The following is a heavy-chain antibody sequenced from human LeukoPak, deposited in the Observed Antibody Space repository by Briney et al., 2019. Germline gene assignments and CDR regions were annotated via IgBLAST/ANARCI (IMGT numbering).Heavy chain of an antibody. D-gene: IGHD6-13*01. Sequence: ASVKVSCKASGYTFTGYAMNWVRQAPGQGLEWMGWINTNTGNPTYAQGFTGRFVFSLDTSVSTAYLQISSLKAEDTAVYYCASLIAAALVEAFDIWGQGTMVTVSS. CDR2: INTNTGNP. V-gene: IGHV7-4-1*02. CDR1: GYTFTGYA. J-gene: IGHJ3*02. CDR3: ASLIAAALVEAFDI.